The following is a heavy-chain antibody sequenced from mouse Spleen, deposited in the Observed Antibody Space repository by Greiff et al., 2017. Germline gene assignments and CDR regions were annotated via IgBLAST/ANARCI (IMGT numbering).Heavy chain of an antibody. CDR3: ATYDEDAMDY. CDR2: ISSGSSTI. CDR1: GFTFSDYG. Sequence: DVKLVESGGGLVKPGGSLKLSCAASGFTFSDYGMHWVRQAPEKGLEWVAYISSGSSTIYYADTVKGRFTISRDNAKNTLFLQMTSLRSEDTAMYYCATYDEDAMDYWGQGTSVTVSS. V-gene: IGHV5-17*01. D-gene: IGHD2-12*01. J-gene: IGHJ4*01.